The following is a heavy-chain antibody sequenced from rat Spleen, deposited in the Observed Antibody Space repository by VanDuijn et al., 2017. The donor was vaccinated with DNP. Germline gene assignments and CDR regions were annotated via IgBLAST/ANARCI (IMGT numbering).Heavy chain of an antibody. J-gene: IGHJ3*01. CDR1: GFTFSDYA. CDR3: TTGPNWFAY. CDR2: ISTSGGST. Sequence: EVQLVESGGGLVQPGNSLKLSCAASGFTFSDYAMAWVRQAPTKGLEWVASISTSGGSTYYRDSVKGRFTISRDNAKSTLYLQMDSLRSEDTATYYCTTGPNWFAYWGQGTLVTVSS. V-gene: IGHV5S23*01.